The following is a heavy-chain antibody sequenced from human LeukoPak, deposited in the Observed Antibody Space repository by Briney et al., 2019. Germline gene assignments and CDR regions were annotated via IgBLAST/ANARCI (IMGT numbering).Heavy chain of an antibody. CDR3: ARGEYYDILTGSHYGMDV. Sequence: GASVKVSCKASGYTFTGYYMHWVRQAPGQGLEWMGWINPNSGGTNYAQKFQGRVTMTRDTSISTAYMELSRLRSDDTAVYYCARGEYYDILTGSHYGMDVWGQGTQVTVSS. CDR2: INPNSGGT. D-gene: IGHD3-9*01. J-gene: IGHJ6*02. V-gene: IGHV1-2*02. CDR1: GYTFTGYY.